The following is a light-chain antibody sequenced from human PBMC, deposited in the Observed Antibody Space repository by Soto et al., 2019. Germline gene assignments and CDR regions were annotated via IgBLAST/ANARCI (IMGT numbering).Light chain of an antibody. CDR2: AAS. CDR3: QHAYSFPLT. J-gene: IGKJ4*01. CDR1: QAISSW. V-gene: IGKV1D-12*01. Sequence: DIQMTQSPDSVSASVGDTITITCRASQAISSWVAWYQQKPGQAPKLLVYAASKLQGGVPLRFSGSGSGTDFTLTINTLQPEDFATYYCQHAYSFPLTFGGGTRVEVK.